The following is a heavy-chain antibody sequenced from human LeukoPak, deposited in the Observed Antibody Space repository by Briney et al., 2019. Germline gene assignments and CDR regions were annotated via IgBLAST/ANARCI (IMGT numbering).Heavy chain of an antibody. V-gene: IGHV1-69*04. CDR3: ATDLNLGECSLYAPFDY. Sequence: ASVKVSCKASGGTFNTFAISWVRQAPGQGLEWMGRIIPIVDIGKTAQKFQGRVTITADKSTSTGYSELTSLRSEDTAVYYCATDLNLGECSLYAPFDYWGQGTLVTVSS. J-gene: IGHJ4*02. CDR1: GGTFNTFA. CDR2: IIPIVDIG. D-gene: IGHD3-16*01.